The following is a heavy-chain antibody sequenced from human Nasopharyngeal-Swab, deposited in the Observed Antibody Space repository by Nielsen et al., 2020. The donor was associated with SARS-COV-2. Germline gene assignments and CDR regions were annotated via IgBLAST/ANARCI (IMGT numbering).Heavy chain of an antibody. D-gene: IGHD4-17*01. CDR1: GFTFSSYG. J-gene: IGHJ4*02. V-gene: IGHV3-30*18. Sequence: GSSLKISCAASGFTFSSYGMHWVRQAPGKGLEWVAVISYDGSNKYYADSEKGRFTIPRDNSKNTLYLQMNSLRAEDTAVYYCAKDFTTTVDFDYWGQGTLVTVSS. CDR3: AKDFTTTVDFDY. CDR2: ISYDGSNK.